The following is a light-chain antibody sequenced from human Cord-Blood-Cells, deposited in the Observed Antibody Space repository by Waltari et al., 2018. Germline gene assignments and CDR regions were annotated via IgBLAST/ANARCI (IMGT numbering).Light chain of an antibody. CDR1: QSLVHSDGNTY. CDR2: KVS. V-gene: IGKV2-30*02. J-gene: IGKJ5*01. CDR3: MQGTHWPPIT. Sequence: DVVMTQSPLSLPVTLGQPASISCTSSQSLVHSDGNTYLNWLQQRPGQSPRRLIYKVSNRAAGVPDRFSGSGSGTDFTLKISRVEAEDVGVYYCMQGTHWPPITFGQGTRLEIK.